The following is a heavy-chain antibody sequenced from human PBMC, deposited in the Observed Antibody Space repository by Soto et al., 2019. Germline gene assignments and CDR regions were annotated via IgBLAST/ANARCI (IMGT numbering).Heavy chain of an antibody. CDR3: ARDDEYSGNGMDV. V-gene: IGHV3-33*01. J-gene: IGHJ6*02. D-gene: IGHD3-10*01. Sequence: QVQLVESGGGVVQPGRSLRLSCAASGFTFSNYGMHWVRQAPGKGLEWVAVILNDGSNRYHADSVKDRFTISGVNSKKMLYLQLNSLRAEDSAVYYCARDDEYSGNGMDVWGQGTTVTLS. CDR1: GFTFSNYG. CDR2: ILNDGSNR.